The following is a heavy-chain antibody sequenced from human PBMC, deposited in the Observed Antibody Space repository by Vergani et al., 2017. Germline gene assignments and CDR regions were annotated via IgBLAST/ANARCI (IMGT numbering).Heavy chain of an antibody. Sequence: EVQLVESGGGLVQPGGSLKLSCAASGFTFSGSAMHWVRQASGKGLEWVGRIRSKANSYATAYAASVKGRFTISRDNAKNTLYLQMNSLRVDDTAVYYCTRGPVAAPANYYYFYMDVWGKGTTVTVSS. CDR2: IRSKANSYAT. J-gene: IGHJ6*03. CDR1: GFTFSGSA. D-gene: IGHD6-25*01. CDR3: TRGPVAAPANYYYFYMDV. V-gene: IGHV3-73*01.